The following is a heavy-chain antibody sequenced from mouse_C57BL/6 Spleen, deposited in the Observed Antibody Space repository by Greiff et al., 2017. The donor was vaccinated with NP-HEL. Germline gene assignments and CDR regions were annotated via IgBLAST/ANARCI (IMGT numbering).Heavy chain of an antibody. CDR2: IDPSDSYT. CDR1: GYTFTSYW. J-gene: IGHJ1*03. V-gene: IGHV1-69*01. CDR3: ANYYLGYFDV. Sequence: QLQQPGAELVMPGASVKLSCKASGYTFTSYWMHWVKQRPGQGLEWIGEIDPSDSYTNYNQKFKGKSTLTVDKSSSTAYMQLSSLTSEDSAVYYCANYYLGYFDVWGTGTTVTASS. D-gene: IGHD1-1*01.